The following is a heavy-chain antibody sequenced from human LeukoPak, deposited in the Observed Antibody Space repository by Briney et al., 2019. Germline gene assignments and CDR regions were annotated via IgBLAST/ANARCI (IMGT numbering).Heavy chain of an antibody. V-gene: IGHV4-39*01. CDR1: GGSISSNTYY. D-gene: IGHD2-15*01. CDR2: IYYSGST. J-gene: IGHJ4*02. Sequence: PSETLSLTCIVSGGSISSNTYYWGWIRQPPGKGLEWIASIYYSGSTYYNPSLKSRVTISVDTSKNQFSLKLNSVTAADTAVYYCATFCSGASCYGGNWGQGTLVTVPS. CDR3: ATFCSGASCYGGN.